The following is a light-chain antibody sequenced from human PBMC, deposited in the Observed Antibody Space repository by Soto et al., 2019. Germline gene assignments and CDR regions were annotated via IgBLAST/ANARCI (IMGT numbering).Light chain of an antibody. CDR3: QQLNSYPLT. J-gene: IGKJ4*01. V-gene: IGKV1-9*01. Sequence: IQLTQSPSSLSASVGDRVTITCRASQGISSYLAWYQQQPGKAPKLLIYAASTLQSGVPSRFSGSGSVTDFALTISSLQPEDFATYYCQQLNSYPLTFGGGTKVEIK. CDR1: QGISSY. CDR2: AAS.